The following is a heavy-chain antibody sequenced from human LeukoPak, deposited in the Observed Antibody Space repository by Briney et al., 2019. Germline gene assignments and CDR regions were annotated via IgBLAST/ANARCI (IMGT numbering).Heavy chain of an antibody. CDR2: ISSSSDYI. CDR3: ARDLREKWAPLPIDH. J-gene: IGHJ4*02. CDR1: GFTFNNYI. Sequence: PGGSLRLSCAASGFTFNNYIMNWVRQAPGKGLEWVSSISSSSDYIYYADSVKGRFTISRDNAKNSLYLQMNTLRAEDTAVYYCARDLREKWAPLPIDHWGQGTLVTVSS. V-gene: IGHV3-21*01. D-gene: IGHD1-26*01.